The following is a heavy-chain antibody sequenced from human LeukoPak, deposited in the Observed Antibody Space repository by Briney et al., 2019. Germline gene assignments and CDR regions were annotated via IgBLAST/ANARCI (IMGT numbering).Heavy chain of an antibody. CDR2: IYASGSS. Sequence: SETLSLTCTVSGGSISTYYWTWIRQPAGKELEWIGRIYASGSSSYNPSLRSRVTMSVDTSKNQFSLKLSSVTAADTAVYYCAREVRSSSWSSIFDYWGQGTLVTVSS. CDR1: GGSISTYY. D-gene: IGHD6-13*01. J-gene: IGHJ4*02. V-gene: IGHV4-4*07. CDR3: AREVRSSSWSSIFDY.